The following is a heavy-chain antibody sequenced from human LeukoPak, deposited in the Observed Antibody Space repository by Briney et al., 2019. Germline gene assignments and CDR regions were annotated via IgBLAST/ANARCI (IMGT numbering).Heavy chain of an antibody. CDR1: SGSLGSYY. V-gene: IGHV4-4*07. CDR3: AREYSSSSGKALDY. D-gene: IGHD6-6*01. J-gene: IGHJ4*02. CDR2: IYTSGST. Sequence: PSETLSLTCTVSSGSLGSYYWNWLRQSAGKGLEWIGHIYTSGSTNYNPSRESRVTMSVATTQHHISLKLNSVTAADTAFYYCAREYSSSSGKALDYWGQGTLVTVSS.